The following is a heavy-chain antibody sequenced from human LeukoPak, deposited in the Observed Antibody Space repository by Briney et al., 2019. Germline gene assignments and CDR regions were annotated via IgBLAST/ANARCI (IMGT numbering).Heavy chain of an antibody. J-gene: IGHJ6*02. CDR3: ARGITATTLRGYYYYGMDV. Sequence: GGSLRLSCAASGFTFSSYSMNWVRQAPGKGLEWVSSISSSSSYIYYADSVKGRFTISRDNAKNSLYLQMNSLRAEDTAVYYCARGITATTLRGYYYYGMDVWGQGTTVTVSS. CDR2: ISSSSSYI. CDR1: GFTFSSYS. V-gene: IGHV3-21*01. D-gene: IGHD1-7*01.